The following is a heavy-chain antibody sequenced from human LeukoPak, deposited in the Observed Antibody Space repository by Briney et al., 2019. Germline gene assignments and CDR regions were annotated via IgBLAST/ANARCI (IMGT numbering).Heavy chain of an antibody. V-gene: IGHV4-39*01. CDR2: IYYSGST. CDR3: ARQIAAAGGDY. D-gene: IGHD6-13*01. Sequence: SETLSLTCTVSGGSISSSSYYWGWIRQPPGKGLEWIGSIYYSGSTYYNPSLKSRVTISVDTSENQFSLKLSSVTAADTAVYYCARQIAAAGGDYWGQGTLVTVSS. J-gene: IGHJ4*02. CDR1: GGSISSSSYY.